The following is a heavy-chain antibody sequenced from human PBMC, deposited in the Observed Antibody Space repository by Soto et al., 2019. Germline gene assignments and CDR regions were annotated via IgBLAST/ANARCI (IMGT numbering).Heavy chain of an antibody. D-gene: IGHD6-19*01. CDR1: GVTLNTNG. V-gene: IGHV3-30*03. CDR3: AQSATSGWYLEGSYFDR. CDR2: ISYDGSIK. Sequence: QVQLVESGGGVVQPGRSLRLSCSGSGVTLNTNGMHWVRQAPGKGLEWVALISYDGSIKYYGDALKGRFTIAWDNSKNAVYLEQDSLRADDTAVYDCAQSATSGWYLEGSYFDRWGQGTMVIVSS. J-gene: IGHJ4*02.